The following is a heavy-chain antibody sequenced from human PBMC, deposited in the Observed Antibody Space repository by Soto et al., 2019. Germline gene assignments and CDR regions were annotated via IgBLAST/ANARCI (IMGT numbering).Heavy chain of an antibody. V-gene: IGHV3-30*03. CDR2: ISGDGINT. CDR1: GFNFGFFG. CDR3: ARGNLSFDFDS. Sequence: GGSLILSCAASGFNFGFFGMHWVRQAPGKGLEWVAFISGDGINTQYADSVRGRFALSRDYSRKTMYLQMDSLRDEDTALYYCARGNLSFDFDSWGLGTLVTVSS. J-gene: IGHJ4*02. D-gene: IGHD1-26*01.